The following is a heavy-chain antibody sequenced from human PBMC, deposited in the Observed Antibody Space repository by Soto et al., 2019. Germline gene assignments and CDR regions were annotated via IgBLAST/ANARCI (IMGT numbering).Heavy chain of an antibody. J-gene: IGHJ6*02. CDR3: ARTITMVRGVIGRYYYYGMDV. D-gene: IGHD3-10*01. Sequence: ASVKVSCKASGYTFTSYGISWVRQAPGQGLEWMGWISAYNGNTNYAQKLQGRVTMTTDTSTSTAYMELRSLRPDDTAVYYCARTITMVRGVIGRYYYYGMDVWGQGTTVTVSS. V-gene: IGHV1-18*01. CDR1: GYTFTSYG. CDR2: ISAYNGNT.